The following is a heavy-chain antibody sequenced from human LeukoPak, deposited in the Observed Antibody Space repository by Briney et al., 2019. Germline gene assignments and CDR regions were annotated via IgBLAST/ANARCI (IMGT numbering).Heavy chain of an antibody. V-gene: IGHV1-18*01. D-gene: IGHD1-7*01. CDR3: ARADKQLELSTGLDY. J-gene: IGHJ4*02. Sequence: ASVKVSCQASGFPFPNYGISWVRQAPGQGLEWMGWISAYNGNTNYAQKLQGRVTMTTDTSTSTAYMELRSLRSDDTAVYYCARADKQLELSTGLDYWGQGTLVTVSS. CDR1: GFPFPNYG. CDR2: ISAYNGNT.